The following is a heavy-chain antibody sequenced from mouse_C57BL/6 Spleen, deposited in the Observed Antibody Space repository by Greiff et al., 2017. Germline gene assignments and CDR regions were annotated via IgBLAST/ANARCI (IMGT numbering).Heavy chain of an antibody. Sequence: EVQLVESGGDLVKPGGSLKLSCAASGFTFSSYGMSWVRQTPDKRLEWVATLSSGGSYTYYPDSVKGRFTISRDNAKNTLYLQMSSLKSEDTAMYYGSRGDYDRDGFAYWGQGTLVTVSA. CDR3: SRGDYDRDGFAY. V-gene: IGHV5-6*01. J-gene: IGHJ3*01. CDR1: GFTFSSYG. CDR2: LSSGGSYT. D-gene: IGHD2-4*01.